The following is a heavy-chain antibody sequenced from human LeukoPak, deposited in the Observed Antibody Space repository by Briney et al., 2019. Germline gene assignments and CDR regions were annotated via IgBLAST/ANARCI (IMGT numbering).Heavy chain of an antibody. CDR3: ARVRGLGVITPYLDY. V-gene: IGHV4-59*08. CDR2: ISYRGST. Sequence: SETLSLTCTVSGGSIRSFYWSWIRQPPGKGLEWIGCISYRGSTKYNPSLKSRVTISVDTSKNHFSLKLSSVTAADTAVYYCARVRGLGVITPYLDYWGQGTLVTVSS. J-gene: IGHJ4*02. CDR1: GGSIRSFY. D-gene: IGHD3-16*02.